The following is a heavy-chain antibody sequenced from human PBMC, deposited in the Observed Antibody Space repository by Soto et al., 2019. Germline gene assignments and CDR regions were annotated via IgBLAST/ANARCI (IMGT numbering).Heavy chain of an antibody. V-gene: IGHV1-18*04. J-gene: IGHJ6*02. CDR1: GYTFTSYG. D-gene: IGHD1-26*01. CDR3: ARQELPPYYYYYGMDV. Sequence: ASVKVSCKASGYTFTSYGISWVRQAPGQGLEWMGWISAYNGNTNYAQKLQGRVTMTTDTSTSTAYMELRSLRSDDTAVYYCARQELPPYYYYYGMDVWGQGTTVTVSS. CDR2: ISAYNGNT.